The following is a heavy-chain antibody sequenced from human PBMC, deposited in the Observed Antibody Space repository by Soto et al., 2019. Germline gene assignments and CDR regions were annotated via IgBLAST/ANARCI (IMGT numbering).Heavy chain of an antibody. Sequence: ASVKVSCKASGYTFTSYDINWVRQATGQGLEWMGWMNPNSGNTGYAQKFQGRVTMTRNTSISTAYMELSSLRSEDTAVYYCARRCSSSVMDAFDIWGQGTRVIVSS. CDR3: ARRCSSSVMDAFDI. D-gene: IGHD6-6*01. J-gene: IGHJ3*02. V-gene: IGHV1-8*01. CDR1: GYTFTSYD. CDR2: MNPNSGNT.